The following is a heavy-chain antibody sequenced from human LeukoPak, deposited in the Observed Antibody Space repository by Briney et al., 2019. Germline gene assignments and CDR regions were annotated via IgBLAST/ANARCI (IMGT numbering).Heavy chain of an antibody. V-gene: IGHV4-34*01. CDR1: GGSFSGYY. Sequence: SETLALTCAVYGGSFSGYYWSWIRQPPGKGLEWIGEINHSGSTNYNPSLKSRVTISVDTSKNQFSLKLSSVTAADTAVYYCARGGFVYCSGGSCYARYWYFDLWGRGTLVTVSS. D-gene: IGHD2-15*01. CDR2: INHSGST. J-gene: IGHJ2*01. CDR3: ARGGFVYCSGGSCYARYWYFDL.